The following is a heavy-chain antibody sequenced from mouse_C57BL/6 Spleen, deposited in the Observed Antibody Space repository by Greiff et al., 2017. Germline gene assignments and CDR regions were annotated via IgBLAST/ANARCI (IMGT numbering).Heavy chain of an antibody. J-gene: IGHJ2*01. CDR3: AKAFYECYFDY. Sequence: VQLMQSEAGFVQPGSSMKLSCTASGFTFSDYYMAWVRQVPEQGLEWVANINSDGSSTYYMPSFKSRFIIARDTAKNILYLQMSSLTNEDTATYYCAKAFYECYFDYWGQGTTLTVSS. CDR1: GFTFSDYY. D-gene: IGHD2-3*01. V-gene: IGHV5-16*01. CDR2: INSDGSST.